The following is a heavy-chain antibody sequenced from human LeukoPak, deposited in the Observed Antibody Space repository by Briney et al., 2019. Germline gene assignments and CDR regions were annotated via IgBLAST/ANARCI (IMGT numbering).Heavy chain of an antibody. V-gene: IGHV4-34*01. D-gene: IGHD3-10*01. CDR1: GGSFSGYY. CDR3: ARGEWFGDY. J-gene: IGHJ4*02. Sequence: KPSETLSLTCAVYGGSFSGYYWSWIRQPPGKGLGWIGEINHSGSTNYNPSLKSRVTVSVDTSKNQFSLKLSSVTAADTAVYYCARGEWFGDYWGQGTLVTVSS. CDR2: INHSGST.